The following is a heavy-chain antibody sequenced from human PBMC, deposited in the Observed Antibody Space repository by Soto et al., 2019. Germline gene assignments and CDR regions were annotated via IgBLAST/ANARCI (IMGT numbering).Heavy chain of an antibody. CDR3: AQRPGITMVRGNWFDP. Sequence: QITLKESGPTLVKPTQTLTLTCTFSGFSLSTSGVGVGWIRQPPGKALEWLALIYWDDDKRYSPSLKSRLTNTKDTSKNQVVLTMTNMDPVDTATYYCAQRPGITMVRGNWFDPWGQGTLVTVSS. CDR2: IYWDDDK. CDR1: GFSLSTSGVG. J-gene: IGHJ5*02. V-gene: IGHV2-5*02. D-gene: IGHD3-10*01.